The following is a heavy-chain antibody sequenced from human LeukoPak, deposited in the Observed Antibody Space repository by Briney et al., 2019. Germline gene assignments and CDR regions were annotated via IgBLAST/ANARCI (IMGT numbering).Heavy chain of an antibody. D-gene: IGHD3-3*01. CDR3: ARGAEYYAIWRGYAAYSDY. Sequence: SETLSLTCAVYGGSFSGYYWSWIRQSPGKGLEWIGEINHSGSTNYNPSLKSRVTFSVDTSKNQFSLKLSSVTAADTAVYFCARGAEYYAIWRGYAAYSDYWGQGISVTVSS. CDR2: INHSGST. V-gene: IGHV4-34*01. CDR1: GGSFSGYY. J-gene: IGHJ4*02.